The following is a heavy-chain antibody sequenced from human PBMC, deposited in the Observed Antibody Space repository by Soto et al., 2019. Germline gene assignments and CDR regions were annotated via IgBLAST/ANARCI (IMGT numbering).Heavy chain of an antibody. V-gene: IGHV1-18*01. D-gene: IGHD3-3*01. CDR2: ISAYNGNT. Sequence: ASVKVSCKASGYTFTSYGISWVRQAPGQGLEWMGWISAYNGNTNYAQKLQGRVTMTTDTSTSTAYMELRSLRSDDTAVYYCAREARFLEWLFELSFDYWGQGTLVTVSS. CDR3: AREARFLEWLFELSFDY. CDR1: GYTFTSYG. J-gene: IGHJ4*02.